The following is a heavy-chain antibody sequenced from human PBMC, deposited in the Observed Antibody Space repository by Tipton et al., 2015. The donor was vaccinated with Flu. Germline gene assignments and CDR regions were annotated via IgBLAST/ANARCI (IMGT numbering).Heavy chain of an antibody. CDR1: GGSISTYY. V-gene: IGHV4-59*01. J-gene: IGHJ4*02. CDR2: INYNGGT. Sequence: LRLSCTVSGGSISTYYWSWIRQPPGKGLEWIGFINYNGGTGYNPSLKSRVTISVDTSKNQFSLRLSSVTAADTAVYYCARAPYSDYDTSGSSFDYWGQGTLVTVSS. CDR3: ARAPYSDYDTSGSSFDY. D-gene: IGHD3-22*01.